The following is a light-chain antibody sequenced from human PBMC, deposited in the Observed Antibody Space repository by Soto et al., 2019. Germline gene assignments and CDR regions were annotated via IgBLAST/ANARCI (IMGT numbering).Light chain of an antibody. J-gene: IGKJ1*01. CDR1: QSISSW. CDR2: DAS. CDR3: QQYNSYSRT. V-gene: IGKV1-5*01. Sequence: DIQMTQSPSTLSASVGDRVTITCRASQSISSWLAWYQKKPGKAPKLLIYDASSLESGVPSRFSGRRSETEFTLTISSLQPDDFATYYCQQYNSYSRTFGQGTKVEIK.